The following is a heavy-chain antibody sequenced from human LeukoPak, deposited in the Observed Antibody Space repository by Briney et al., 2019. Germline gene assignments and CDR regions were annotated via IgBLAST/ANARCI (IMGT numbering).Heavy chain of an antibody. CDR1: GGSISSNNW. Sequence: TSETLSLTCAVSGGSISSNNWWGWVRQPPGKGLEWIGEIYHSGSPNYNPSLKSRVTISVDKSRNHFSLNLSSVTAADTAVYYCVRVNINNWHSCDYWGQGTLVTVSS. J-gene: IGHJ4*02. CDR2: IYHSGSP. CDR3: VRVNINNWHSCDY. V-gene: IGHV4-4*02. D-gene: IGHD1-1*01.